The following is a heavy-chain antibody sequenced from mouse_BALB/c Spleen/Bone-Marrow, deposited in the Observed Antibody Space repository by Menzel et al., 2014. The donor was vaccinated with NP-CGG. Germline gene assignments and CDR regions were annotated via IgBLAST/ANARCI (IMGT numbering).Heavy chain of an antibody. V-gene: IGHV7-1*02. Sequence: EVMLVESGGGLVQPGDSLRLSCATSGFTFSDFYMEWVRQPPGKRLEWIAASRNKAKYYTTEYSASVKGQFIVSRDTSQSVLYLQMNALRAEDTAIYYCARDVGYGNYFVYWGQGTLVTVSA. CDR1: GFTFSDFY. D-gene: IGHD2-10*02. CDR2: SRNKAKYYTT. J-gene: IGHJ3*01. CDR3: ARDVGYGNYFVY.